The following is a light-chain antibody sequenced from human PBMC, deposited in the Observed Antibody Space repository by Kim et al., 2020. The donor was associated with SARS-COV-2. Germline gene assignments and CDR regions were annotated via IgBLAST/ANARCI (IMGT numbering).Light chain of an antibody. J-gene: IGLJ3*02. CDR2: DVT. Sequence: GQAFTIYCTGTSSDVGGYSYVSWYQQHPDKAPKLMIYDVTKRPSGVPDRFSGSKSGNTASLTISGLQAEDEADYYCCSYAASYTWVFGGGTKLTVL. CDR3: CSYAASYTWV. V-gene: IGLV2-11*01. CDR1: SSDVGGYSY.